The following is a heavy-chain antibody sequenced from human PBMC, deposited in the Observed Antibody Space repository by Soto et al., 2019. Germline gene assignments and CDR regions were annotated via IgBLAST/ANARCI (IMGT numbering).Heavy chain of an antibody. CDR1: GYTFTSYY. D-gene: IGHD2-15*01. J-gene: IGHJ4*02. V-gene: IGHV1-46*03. CDR3: ARVYCSGGSCYSIDY. Sequence: ASVKVSCKASGYTFTSYYMHWVRQAPGQGLEWMGIVNPSGGSTSYAQKFQGRVTMTRDTSTSTVYMELSSLRSEDTAVYYCARVYCSGGSCYSIDYWGQGTLVTVSS. CDR2: VNPSGGST.